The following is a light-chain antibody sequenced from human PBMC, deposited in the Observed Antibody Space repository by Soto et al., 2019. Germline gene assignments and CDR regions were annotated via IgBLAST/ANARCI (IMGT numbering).Light chain of an antibody. CDR1: QSVSSSY. Sequence: EIVLTQSPGTLSLSPGERATLSCRASQSVSSSYLAWYQQKPGQAPRLLIYGASSRATGIPDRFSGSGSGTDFTLTISRLEPEDFATYYCHQYHTYPTFGQGTKVEIK. CDR2: GAS. V-gene: IGKV3-20*01. J-gene: IGKJ1*01. CDR3: HQYHTYPT.